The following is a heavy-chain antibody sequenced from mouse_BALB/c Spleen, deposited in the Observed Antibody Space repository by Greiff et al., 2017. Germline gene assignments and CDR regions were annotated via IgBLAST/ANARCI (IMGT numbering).Heavy chain of an antibody. CDR1: CYAFSSYW. CDR3: ARSGYGSIYFDY. CDR2: IYPGDGDT. V-gene: IGHV1-80*01. Sequence: VQLQQSGAELVRPGSSVKISCKASCYAFSSYWMNWVKQRPGQGLEWIGQIYPGDGDTNYNGKFKGKATLTADKSSSTAYMQLSSLTSEDSAVYFCARSGYGSIYFDYWGQGTTLTVSS. D-gene: IGHD1-1*01. J-gene: IGHJ2*01.